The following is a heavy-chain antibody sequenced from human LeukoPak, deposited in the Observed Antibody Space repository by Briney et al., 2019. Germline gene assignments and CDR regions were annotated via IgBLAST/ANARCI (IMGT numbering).Heavy chain of an antibody. CDR1: GFTFSSYG. CDR3: AREYSGYEGFDY. V-gene: IGHV3-48*04. D-gene: IGHD5-12*01. J-gene: IGHJ4*02. CDR2: ISSSSSTM. Sequence: AGGSLRLSCAASGFTFSSYGMHWVRQAPGKGLEWVSYISSSSSTMYYADFVKGRFTISRDNAKNSLYLQMNTLRAEDTAVYYCAREYSGYEGFDYWGQGTLVTVSS.